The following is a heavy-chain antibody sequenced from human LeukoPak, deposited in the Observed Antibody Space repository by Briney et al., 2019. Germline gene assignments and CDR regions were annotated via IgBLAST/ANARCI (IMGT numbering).Heavy chain of an antibody. CDR2: ISSSGSTI. CDR3: ARAHYYDSSGYPYYFDY. Sequence: GGSLRLSCAASGFTFSSYEMNWVRQAPGKGLEWVSYISSSGSTIYCADSVKGRFTISRDNAKNSLYLQMNSLRDEDTAVYYCARAHYYDSSGYPYYFDYWGQGTLVTVSS. CDR1: GFTFSSYE. J-gene: IGHJ4*02. V-gene: IGHV3-48*03. D-gene: IGHD3-22*01.